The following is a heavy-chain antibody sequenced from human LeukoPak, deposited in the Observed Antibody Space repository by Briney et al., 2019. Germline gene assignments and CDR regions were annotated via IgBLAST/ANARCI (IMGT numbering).Heavy chain of an antibody. D-gene: IGHD5-12*01. J-gene: IGHJ4*02. Sequence: GKSLRLSCAASGFTFSTNGMDWGRQAPGKGLEWVAVISYDGKNKYYAESVKGRFTISRDNSKNTLYLQMNSLRAEDTAVYYCAKDPYRASSGLVDYWGQGTLVTVSS. V-gene: IGHV3-30*18. CDR1: GFTFSTNG. CDR2: ISYDGKNK. CDR3: AKDPYRASSGLVDY.